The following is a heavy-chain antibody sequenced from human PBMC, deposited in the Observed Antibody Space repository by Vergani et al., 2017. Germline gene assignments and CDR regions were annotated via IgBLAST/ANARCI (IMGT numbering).Heavy chain of an antibody. CDR2: ICHTEET. CDR1: GYSISSNNC. V-gene: IGHV4-4*03. Sequence: QVQLQESGPGLVKPPGTLSLTCAVSGYSISSNNCWTWVRQPPGKGLEWIGEICHTEETKYSPSLKSRVTVSVDESRNLFSLRLNSVTAADTAVYYCATIGYRRWGYYFGYWGQGILVTVSS. CDR3: ATIGYRRWGYYFGY. D-gene: IGHD2-2*02. J-gene: IGHJ4*02.